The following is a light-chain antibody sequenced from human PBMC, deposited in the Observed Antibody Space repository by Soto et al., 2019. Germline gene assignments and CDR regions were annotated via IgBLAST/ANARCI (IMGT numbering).Light chain of an antibody. CDR3: QAWDSSTVV. CDR2: QDS. J-gene: IGLJ1*01. V-gene: IGLV3-1*01. CDR1: KLGDKY. Sequence: SYELTQPPSVSVSPGQTASITCSGDKLGDKYACWYQQKPGQSPVLVIYQDSKRPSGIPERFSGSNSGNTATLTISGTQAMDEADCYCQAWDSSTVVFGTGTKLTVL.